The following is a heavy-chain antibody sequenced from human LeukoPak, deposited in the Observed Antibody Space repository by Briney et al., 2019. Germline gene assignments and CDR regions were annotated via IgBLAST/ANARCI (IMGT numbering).Heavy chain of an antibody. CDR2: INPSGGST. CDR3: ARGDSSGYYFDY. J-gene: IGHJ4*02. Sequence: ASVTVSCKASGYTFTSYYMHWVRQAPGQGLEWMGIINPSGGSTSYAQKFQGRVTMTRDMSTSTVYMELSSLRSEDTAVYYCARGDSSGYYFDYWGQGTLVTVSS. V-gene: IGHV1-46*01. D-gene: IGHD3-22*01. CDR1: GYTFTSYY.